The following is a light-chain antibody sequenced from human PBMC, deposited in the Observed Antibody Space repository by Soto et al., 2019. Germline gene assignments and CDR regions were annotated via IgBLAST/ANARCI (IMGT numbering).Light chain of an antibody. V-gene: IGLV1-47*01. CDR3: AAWDDSLRGWV. CDR2: RDS. CDR1: SSNLGSNT. J-gene: IGLJ3*02. Sequence: QSVLTQPPSASGTPGQRVIISCSGTSSNLGSNTANWYQQFPGTAPKVLIYRDSQRPSGVPDRFSGSKSGTSASLAISGLRSEDEADYYCAAWDDSLRGWVFGGGTKVTVL.